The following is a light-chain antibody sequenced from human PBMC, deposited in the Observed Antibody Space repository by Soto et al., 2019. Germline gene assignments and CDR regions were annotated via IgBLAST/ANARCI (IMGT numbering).Light chain of an antibody. CDR3: QQRSNWPPF. CDR1: QSVSSY. CDR2: DAS. Sequence: EIVLTQSPGTLSSSPGERATLSCRASQSVSSYLAWYQQKPGQAPRLLIYDASNRATGIPARFSGSGSGTDFTLTISSLEPEDFAVYYCQQRSNWPPFFGGGTKVEIK. J-gene: IGKJ4*01. V-gene: IGKV3-11*01.